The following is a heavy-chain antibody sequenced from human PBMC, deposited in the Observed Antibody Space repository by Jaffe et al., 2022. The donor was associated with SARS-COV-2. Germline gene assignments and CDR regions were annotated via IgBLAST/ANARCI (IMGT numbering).Heavy chain of an antibody. CDR2: IRSKAYGGTT. V-gene: IGHV3-49*04. D-gene: IGHD6-19*01. Sequence: EVQLVESGGGLVQPGRSLRLSCTASGFTFGDYAMSWVRQAPGKGLEWVGFIRSKAYGGTTEYAASVKGRFTISRDDSKSIAYLQMNSLKTEDTAVYYCTREWLVTPFDPWGQGTLVTVSS. CDR1: GFTFGDYA. J-gene: IGHJ5*02. CDR3: TREWLVTPFDP.